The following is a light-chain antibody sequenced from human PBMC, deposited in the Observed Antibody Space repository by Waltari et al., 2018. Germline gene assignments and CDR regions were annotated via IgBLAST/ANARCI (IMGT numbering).Light chain of an antibody. J-gene: IGLJ3*02. CDR1: SSDIGRYDI. V-gene: IGLV2-23*02. Sequence: QSALTQPAAVSGSPGQSVTISCTGASSDIGRYDIVSWYQQHPGNAPKLVISDVSKRPSGVSDRVSGSKSGDTASLTISGLQFEDEADYYCCSYAGKYVWVFGGGTRLTVL. CDR3: CSYAGKYVWV. CDR2: DVS.